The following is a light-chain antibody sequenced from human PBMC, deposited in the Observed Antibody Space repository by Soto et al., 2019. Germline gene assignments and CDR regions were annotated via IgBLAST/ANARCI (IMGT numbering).Light chain of an antibody. CDR2: EVS. CDR3: SSYAGSYNWV. V-gene: IGLV2-8*01. CDR1: SSDVGGYNF. J-gene: IGLJ3*02. Sequence: QSALTQPPSASGSPGQSVTISCTGTSSDVGGYNFVSWYQQHPGKAPKLLIYEVSKRPSGVPDRFSGSKFGNTASLTVSGLQAADESDYDCSSYAGSYNWVFGGGTKVTV.